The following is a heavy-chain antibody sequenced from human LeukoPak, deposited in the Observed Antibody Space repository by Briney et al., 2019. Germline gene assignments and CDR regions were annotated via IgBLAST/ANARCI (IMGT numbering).Heavy chain of an antibody. V-gene: IGHV3-66*01. Sequence: PGGSLRLSCAASGFTVSSNYMSWVRQAPGKGLEWVSVIYSGGSTYYADSVKGRFTISRDNSKNTLYLQMNSLRAEDTAVYYCARGVDYGDYVDGMDVWGQGTTVTVSS. CDR1: GFTVSSNY. CDR3: ARGVDYGDYVDGMDV. J-gene: IGHJ6*02. D-gene: IGHD4-17*01. CDR2: IYSGGST.